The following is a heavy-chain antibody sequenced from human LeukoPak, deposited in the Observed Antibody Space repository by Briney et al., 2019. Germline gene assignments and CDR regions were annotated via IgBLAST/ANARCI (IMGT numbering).Heavy chain of an antibody. D-gene: IGHD2-2*02. CDR3: ARDDCSSTSRYTNYYYGMDV. Sequence: GGSLRLSCAASGFTFSSYWMSWVRQAPGKGLEWVANIKQDGSEKYYVDSVKGRFTISRDNAKNSLYLQMNSLRAEDTAVYYCARDDCSSTSRYTNYYYGMDVWGQGTTVTVSS. J-gene: IGHJ6*02. CDR1: GFTFSSYW. V-gene: IGHV3-7*01. CDR2: IKQDGSEK.